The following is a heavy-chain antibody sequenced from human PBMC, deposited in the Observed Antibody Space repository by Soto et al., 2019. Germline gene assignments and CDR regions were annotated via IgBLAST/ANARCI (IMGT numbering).Heavy chain of an antibody. J-gene: IGHJ5*02. CDR3: ARVPGP. CDR1: GGSISSGGYS. V-gene: IGHV4-30-2*01. CDR2: IYHSGST. D-gene: IGHD3-10*01. Sequence: QLQLQESGSGLVTPSQTLALTCAVSGGSISSGGYSWSWIRQPPGKGLEWLGYIYHSGSTYYNPSLKSRVTISVDRATNQFSLKLSSVTAAYTAVYYCARVPGPCGQGALVTVSS.